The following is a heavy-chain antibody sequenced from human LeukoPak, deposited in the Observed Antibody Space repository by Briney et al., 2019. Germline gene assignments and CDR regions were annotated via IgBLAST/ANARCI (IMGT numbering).Heavy chain of an antibody. V-gene: IGHV4-34*01. CDR3: ARYNSSGPTYYYYMDV. CDR2: INHSGST. Sequence: PSETLSLTCAVYGGSFSGYYWSWIRQPPGKGLEWIGEINHSGSTNYNPSLKSRVTISVDTFKNQFPLKLSSVTAADTAVYYCARYNSSGPTYYYYMDVWGKRTTVTVSS. J-gene: IGHJ6*03. CDR1: GGSFSGYY. D-gene: IGHD3-22*01.